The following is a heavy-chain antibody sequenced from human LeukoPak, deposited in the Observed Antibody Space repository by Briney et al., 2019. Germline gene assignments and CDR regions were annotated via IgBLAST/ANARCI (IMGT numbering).Heavy chain of an antibody. CDR2: ISTDGYTT. CDR3: VVGGSPGY. V-gene: IGHV3-74*01. D-gene: IGHD2-15*01. J-gene: IGHJ4*02. Sequence: AGGSLRLSCAASGLAFSAYKMHWVRQASRKGLVWVSRISTDGYTTDYADFVQGRFTASRDSTKNTWSLEMNSLRAEDTAVYHCVVGGSPGYWGQGTLVTVSS. CDR1: GLAFSAYK.